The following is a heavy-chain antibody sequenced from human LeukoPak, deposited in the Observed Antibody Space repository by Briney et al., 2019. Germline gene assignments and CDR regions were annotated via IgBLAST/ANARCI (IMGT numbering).Heavy chain of an antibody. CDR1: GFTFSSYE. V-gene: IGHV3-48*03. Sequence: GGSLRLSCAASGFTFSSYEMNWVRQAPGKGLEWVSYISSSGSTIYYADSVKGRFTISRDNAKNTLYLQMNSLRAEDTAVYYCAEGSGSYSIWGQGTLVTVSS. CDR2: ISSSGSTI. J-gene: IGHJ4*02. CDR3: AEGSGSYSI. D-gene: IGHD3-10*01.